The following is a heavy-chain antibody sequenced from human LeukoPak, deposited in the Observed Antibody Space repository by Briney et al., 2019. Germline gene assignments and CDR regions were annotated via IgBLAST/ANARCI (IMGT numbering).Heavy chain of an antibody. CDR1: GGSISSYY. Sequence: SETLSLTCTVSGGSISSYYWSWIRQPLGKGLEWIGYVYYSGSTNYNPSLKSRVTISVDTSKNQFSLKLSSVTAADTAVYYCARVGRYCSGGSCYEGFDYWGQGTLVTVSS. CDR2: VYYSGST. D-gene: IGHD2-15*01. V-gene: IGHV4-59*01. J-gene: IGHJ4*02. CDR3: ARVGRYCSGGSCYEGFDY.